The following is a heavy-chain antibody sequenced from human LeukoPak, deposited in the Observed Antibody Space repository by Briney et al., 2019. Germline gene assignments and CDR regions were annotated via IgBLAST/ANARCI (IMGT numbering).Heavy chain of an antibody. J-gene: IGHJ4*02. CDR1: GFTFSSYG. V-gene: IGHV3-23*01. D-gene: IGHD3-22*01. Sequence: PGGTLRLSCAASGFTFSSYGMSWVRQAPGKGLEWVSAISGSGGSTYYADSVKGRFTISRDNSKNTLYLQMNSLRAEDTAVYYCAKEGYYYDSSGYYNGGYFDYWGQGTLVTVSS. CDR2: ISGSGGST. CDR3: AKEGYYYDSSGYYNGGYFDY.